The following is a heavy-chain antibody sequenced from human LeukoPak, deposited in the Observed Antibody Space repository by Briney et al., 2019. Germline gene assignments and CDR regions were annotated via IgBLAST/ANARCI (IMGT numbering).Heavy chain of an antibody. V-gene: IGHV4-34*01. Sequence: PSETLSLTCAVYGGSFSGYYWSWIRQPPGKGLEWIGEINHSGSTNYNPSLKSRVTISVDRSKNQFSLKLSSVTAADTAVYYCARGPRRFGELGAFDIWGQGTMVTVSS. CDR2: INHSGST. J-gene: IGHJ3*02. CDR1: GGSFSGYY. D-gene: IGHD3-10*01. CDR3: ARGPRRFGELGAFDI.